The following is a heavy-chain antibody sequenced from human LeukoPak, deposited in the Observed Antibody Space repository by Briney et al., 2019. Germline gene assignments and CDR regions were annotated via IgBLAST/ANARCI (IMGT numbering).Heavy chain of an antibody. D-gene: IGHD3-10*01. CDR1: GGSFSGYY. V-gene: IGHV4-34*01. CDR3: ARRRITMVRGAHNWFDP. CDR2: INHSGGT. Sequence: SETLSLTCAVYGGSFSGYYWSWIRQPPGKGLEWIGEINHSGGTNYNPSLKSRVTISVDTSKNQFSLKLSSVTAADTAVYYCARRRITMVRGAHNWFDPWGQGTLVTVSS. J-gene: IGHJ5*02.